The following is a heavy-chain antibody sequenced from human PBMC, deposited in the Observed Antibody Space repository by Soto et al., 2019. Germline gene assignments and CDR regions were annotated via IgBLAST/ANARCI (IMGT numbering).Heavy chain of an antibody. Sequence: QITLKGSGPTLVKPTQTLTLTCTLSGVSISTSGAGLGWIRQTPGKALEWVALIYWNDDKHYSPSLKSRLTITKDTPKNQAVLTMTNMDPVDTATYYCARGVATLPVFAFDVWGQGTAVTVSS. J-gene: IGHJ3*01. CDR2: IYWNDDK. CDR3: ARGVATLPVFAFDV. V-gene: IGHV2-5*01. D-gene: IGHD6-6*01. CDR1: GVSISTSGAG.